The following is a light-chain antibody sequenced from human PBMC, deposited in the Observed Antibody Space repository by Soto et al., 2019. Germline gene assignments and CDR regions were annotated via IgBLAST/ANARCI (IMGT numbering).Light chain of an antibody. CDR3: CSYAGSSTFV. CDR1: SSDVGSYNL. Sequence: QSALTQPASVSGSPGQSITISCTGTSSDVGSYNLVSWYQHHPGKAPNLKIYEGSKRPSGVSNRFSGSKSGNTASLTISGLQAEDEADYSCCSYAGSSTFVFGTGTKVTVL. CDR2: EGS. V-gene: IGLV2-23*01. J-gene: IGLJ1*01.